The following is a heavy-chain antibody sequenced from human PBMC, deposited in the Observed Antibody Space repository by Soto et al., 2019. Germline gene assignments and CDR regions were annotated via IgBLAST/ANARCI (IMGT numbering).Heavy chain of an antibody. D-gene: IGHD2-21*01. CDR1: GGSISSGDYY. Sequence: SETLSLTCTVSGGSISSGDYYWSWIRQPPGKALEWIGYIYHSGSIYYNPSLKSRVTMSVDTSKNQFSLTLNSVTAADTATYYCARGGISHWAYFYYMDVWDRGTTVTVS. J-gene: IGHJ6*03. CDR2: IYHSGSI. V-gene: IGHV4-30-4*01. CDR3: ARGGISHWAYFYYMDV.